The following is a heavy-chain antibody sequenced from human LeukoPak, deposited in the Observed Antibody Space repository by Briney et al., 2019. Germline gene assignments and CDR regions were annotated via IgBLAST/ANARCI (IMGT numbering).Heavy chain of an antibody. J-gene: IGHJ4*02. CDR1: GFTFSSYG. Sequence: GGSLRLSCAASGFTFSSYGMHWVRQAPGKGLEWVAFIRYDGSNKYYADSVKGRFTISRDNSKNTLYLQMNSLRAEDTAVYYCARVKGSSGWGFDYWGQGTLVTVSS. V-gene: IGHV3-30*02. D-gene: IGHD6-19*01. CDR2: IRYDGSNK. CDR3: ARVKGSSGWGFDY.